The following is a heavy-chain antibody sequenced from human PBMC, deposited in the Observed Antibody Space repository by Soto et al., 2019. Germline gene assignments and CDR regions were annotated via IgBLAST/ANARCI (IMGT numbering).Heavy chain of an antibody. CDR2: IYYSGST. D-gene: IGHD2-2*01. CDR1: GGSISSYY. V-gene: IGHV4-59*08. Sequence: SETLSLTCTVSGGSISSYYWSWIRQPPGKGLEWIGYIYYSGSTNYNPSLKSRVTISVDTSKNQFSLKLSSVTAADTAVYYCARLREYPNWFDPWGQGTLVTVSS. CDR3: ARLREYPNWFDP. J-gene: IGHJ5*02.